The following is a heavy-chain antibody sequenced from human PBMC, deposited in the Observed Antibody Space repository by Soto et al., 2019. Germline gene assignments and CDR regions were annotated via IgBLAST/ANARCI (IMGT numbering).Heavy chain of an antibody. Sequence: QVQLVESGGGVVQPGRSLRLSCAASGFTFSSYAMHWVRQAPGKGLEWVAVISYDGSNKYYADSVKGRFTISRDNSKNTLYLQMNSLRAEDTAVYYCARPDCSSTSCYAPNFDYWGQGTLVTVSS. CDR3: ARPDCSSTSCYAPNFDY. V-gene: IGHV3-30-3*01. J-gene: IGHJ4*02. CDR2: ISYDGSNK. CDR1: GFTFSSYA. D-gene: IGHD2-2*01.